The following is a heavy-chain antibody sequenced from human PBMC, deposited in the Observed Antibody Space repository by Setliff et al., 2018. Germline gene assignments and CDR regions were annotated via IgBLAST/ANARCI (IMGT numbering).Heavy chain of an antibody. CDR2: IYPGDSDT. D-gene: IGHD3-3*01. CDR1: GYSFTSYW. V-gene: IGHV5-51*01. CDR3: ARQYYNFWSGYSPKKGWFDP. J-gene: IGHJ5*02. Sequence: GESLKISCKGSGYSFTSYWIGWVRQMPGKGLEWMGIIYPGDSDTRYSPSLQGQVTISADKSISTAYLQWSSLKASDTAMYYCARQYYNFWSGYSPKKGWFDPWGQGTLVTVSS.